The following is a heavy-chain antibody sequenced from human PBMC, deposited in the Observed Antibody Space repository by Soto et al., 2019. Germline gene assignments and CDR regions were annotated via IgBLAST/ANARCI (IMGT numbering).Heavy chain of an antibody. CDR2: IYHTGST. CDR3: ARATGTLRSRNCDY. D-gene: IGHD1-1*01. V-gene: IGHV4-59*12. CDR1: GGSISSYY. J-gene: IGHJ4*02. Sequence: WETLSLTCTVSGGSISSYYWTWIRQPPGKGLEWIGSIYHTGSTYYSKSLRSRLTMSVDTSKSQFSLRLSSVTAADTAVYYCARATGTLRSRNCDYWGQGSLVTVSS.